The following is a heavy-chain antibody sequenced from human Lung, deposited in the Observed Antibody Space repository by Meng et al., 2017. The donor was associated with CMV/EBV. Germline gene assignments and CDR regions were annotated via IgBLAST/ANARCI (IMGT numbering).Heavy chain of an antibody. CDR3: ARGSIVVVPAAINDMDV. V-gene: IGHV1-2*02. CDR1: GHTFTGYY. Sequence: ASXXVSXKASGHTFTGYYMHWVRQAPGQGLEWMGWINPNSGGTNYAQKFQGRVTMTRDTSISTAYMELSRLRSDDTAVYYCARGSIVVVPAAINDMDVWGQGXTVTVSS. CDR2: INPNSGGT. D-gene: IGHD2-2*02. J-gene: IGHJ6*02.